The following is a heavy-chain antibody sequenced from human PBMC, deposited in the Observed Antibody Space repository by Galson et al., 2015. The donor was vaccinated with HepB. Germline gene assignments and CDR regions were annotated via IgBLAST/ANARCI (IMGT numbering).Heavy chain of an antibody. CDR3: AREDEAVAGAGDNNVYYYNMDV. CDR1: GFTFSSYA. Sequence: SLRLSCAASGFTFSSYAMSWVRQAPGKGLEWVSGISGRTYRTDYADSVKGRFTISRDNFKNTLYLEMNSLRGEDTAVYYCAREDEAVAGAGDNNVYYYNMDVWGQGTTVTVSS. V-gene: IGHV3-23*01. CDR2: ISGRTYRT. J-gene: IGHJ6*02. D-gene: IGHD6-19*01.